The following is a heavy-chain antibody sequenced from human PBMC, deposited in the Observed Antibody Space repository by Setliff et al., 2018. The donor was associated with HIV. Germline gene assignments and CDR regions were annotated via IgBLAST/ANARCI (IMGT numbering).Heavy chain of an antibody. V-gene: IGHV4-39*07. J-gene: IGHJ6*03. Sequence: SETLSLTCIVSRGSISSTSHYWGWVRQSPGRRLEWIGSIYYSGRTYYNPSLKSRVTISVDTSKNQFSLKLSSVTAADTAVYYCARAGDGSPFYYYYYMDVWGKGTTVTVSS. CDR2: IYYSGRT. CDR3: ARAGDGSPFYYYYYMDV. CDR1: RGSISSTSHY. D-gene: IGHD1-26*01.